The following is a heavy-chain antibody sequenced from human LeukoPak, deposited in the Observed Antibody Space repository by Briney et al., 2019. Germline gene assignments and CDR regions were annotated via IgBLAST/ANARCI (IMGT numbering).Heavy chain of an antibody. CDR1: GFTFSSYS. D-gene: IGHD3-22*01. V-gene: IGHV3-21*01. J-gene: IGHJ4*02. Sequence: GGSLRLSCAASGFTFSSYSMNWVRQAAGKGLAWVSAISGSSIYIYYADSVKGRFTISRDNAKNSLYLQMNSLRAEDTAVYYCARDSYYDSSGYYDFEYWGQGTLVTVSS. CDR3: ARDSYYDSSGYYDFEY. CDR2: ISGSSIYI.